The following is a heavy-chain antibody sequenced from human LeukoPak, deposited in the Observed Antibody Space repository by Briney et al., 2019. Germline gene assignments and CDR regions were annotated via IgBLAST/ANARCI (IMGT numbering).Heavy chain of an antibody. CDR3: ARIGSNAALDY. D-gene: IGHD6-13*01. CDR2: INSDDTNT. Sequence: GGSLRLSCAASGFTLSGYWMHWVRQAPGKGLVWVSHINSDDTNTRYADSVKGRFTISRDNARNTLYLQMRSLRADDTAVYYCARIGSNAALDYWGQGALVTVSS. V-gene: IGHV3-74*01. CDR1: GFTLSGYW. J-gene: IGHJ4*02.